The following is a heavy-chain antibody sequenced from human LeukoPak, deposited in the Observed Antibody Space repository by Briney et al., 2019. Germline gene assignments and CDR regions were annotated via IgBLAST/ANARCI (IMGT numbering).Heavy chain of an antibody. V-gene: IGHV3-74*01. D-gene: IGHD3-3*01. Sequence: GGSLRLSCAASGFTFSSYAMHWVRQAPGKGLVWVSRINSDGNSTSYADSVKGRFTISRDNAKNTLYLQMNSLRAEDTAVYYCVSDFWSGYYTPMGVNYWGQGTLVTVSS. J-gene: IGHJ4*02. CDR1: GFTFSSYA. CDR2: INSDGNST. CDR3: VSDFWSGYYTPMGVNY.